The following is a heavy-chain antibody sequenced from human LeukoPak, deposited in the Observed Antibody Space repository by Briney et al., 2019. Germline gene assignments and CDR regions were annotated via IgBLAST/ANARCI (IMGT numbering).Heavy chain of an antibody. Sequence: SSETLSLTCTVSGGSLSSYYWNWIRQSPGMGLEWLGNIFYSGSTNYNPSLKSRGTISVDTSKNQFSLRLSSVTAADTAVYYCARGRYYDSSASFDFWGQGILVTVSS. D-gene: IGHD3-22*01. V-gene: IGHV4-59*01. CDR3: ARGRYYDSSASFDF. J-gene: IGHJ4*02. CDR2: IFYSGST. CDR1: GGSLSSYY.